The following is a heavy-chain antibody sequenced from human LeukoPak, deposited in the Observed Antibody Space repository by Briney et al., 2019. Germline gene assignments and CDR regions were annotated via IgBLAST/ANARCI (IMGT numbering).Heavy chain of an antibody. Sequence: GGSLRLSCAASGFTFDDYAMHWVRQAPGKGLEWVSGISWNSGSIGYADSVKGRFTISRDNAKNSLYLQMNSLRAEDTALYYCAKDIRGSSSWYDYWGQGTLVTVSS. J-gene: IGHJ4*02. CDR1: GFTFDDYA. V-gene: IGHV3-9*01. CDR3: AKDIRGSSSWYDY. CDR2: ISWNSGSI. D-gene: IGHD6-13*01.